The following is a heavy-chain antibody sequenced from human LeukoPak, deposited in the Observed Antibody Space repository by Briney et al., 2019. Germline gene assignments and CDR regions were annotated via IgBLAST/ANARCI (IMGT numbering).Heavy chain of an antibody. CDR1: GGSFSGYY. Sequence: PSETLSLTCAVYGGSFSGYYWSWIRQPPGKGLEWIGEINHSGGTNYNPSLKSRVTISVDTSKNQFSLKLSSVTAADTAVYYCARGRRSGSYYFYYFQHWGQGTLVTVSS. CDR2: INHSGGT. J-gene: IGHJ1*01. CDR3: ARGRRSGSYYFYYFQH. D-gene: IGHD1-26*01. V-gene: IGHV4-34*01.